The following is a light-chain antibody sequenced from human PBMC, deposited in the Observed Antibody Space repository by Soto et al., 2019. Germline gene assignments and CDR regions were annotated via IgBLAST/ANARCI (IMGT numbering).Light chain of an antibody. CDR2: EVS. Sequence: QSALTQPPSASGSPGQSVTISCTGTSSDVGAYNYLSWYQQHPGKAPKLMIYEVSKRPSGVPDRFSGSKSGNTASLTVSGLQAEDEADYYCSSYAGSNNYVFGTGTKLNVL. CDR1: SSDVGAYNY. J-gene: IGLJ1*01. CDR3: SSYAGSNNYV. V-gene: IGLV2-8*01.